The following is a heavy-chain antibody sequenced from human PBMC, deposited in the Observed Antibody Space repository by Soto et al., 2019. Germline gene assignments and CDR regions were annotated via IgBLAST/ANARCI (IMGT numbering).Heavy chain of an antibody. CDR1: GGTFSSYT. Sequence: GASVKVSCKASGGTFSSYTISWVRQAPGQGLEWMGRIIPILGIANYAQKFQGRVTITADKSTSTAYMELSSLRSEDTAVYYCGSTQKSRLYYYASSGYLSWGQGTLVTVSS. CDR2: IIPILGIA. V-gene: IGHV1-69*02. CDR3: GSTQKSRLYYYASSGYLS. J-gene: IGHJ4*02. D-gene: IGHD3-22*01.